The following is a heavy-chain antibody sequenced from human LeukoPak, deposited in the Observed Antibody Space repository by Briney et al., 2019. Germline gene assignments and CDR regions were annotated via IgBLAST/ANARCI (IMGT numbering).Heavy chain of an antibody. D-gene: IGHD6-19*01. V-gene: IGHV3-30-3*01. Sequence: PGGSLRLSCAASGFTFSSYAMHWVRQAPGKGLEWVAVISYDGSNKYYADSVKGRFTNSRDNSKNTLYLQMNSLRAEDTAVYYCARNSGWYSFDSWGQGTLVTVSS. J-gene: IGHJ4*02. CDR1: GFTFSSYA. CDR2: ISYDGSNK. CDR3: ARNSGWYSFDS.